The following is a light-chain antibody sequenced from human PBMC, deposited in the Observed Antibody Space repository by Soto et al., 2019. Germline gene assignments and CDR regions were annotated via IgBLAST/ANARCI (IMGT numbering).Light chain of an antibody. CDR3: CSYAGIPPVV. Sequence: QSALTQPRSVSGSPGQSVTISCTGTSSDVGGYNYVSWYQQHADKAPKLMIYDVSKRPSGVPDRFSGSKSGNTASLTISGLQAEDEADYYCCSYAGIPPVVIGGGTKVTVL. V-gene: IGLV2-11*01. J-gene: IGLJ2*01. CDR2: DVS. CDR1: SSDVGGYNY.